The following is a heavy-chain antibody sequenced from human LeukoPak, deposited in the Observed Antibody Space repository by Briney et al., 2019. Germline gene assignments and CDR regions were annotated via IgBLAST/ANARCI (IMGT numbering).Heavy chain of an antibody. CDR2: IYKSVIT. CDR1: GGSIDSYY. D-gene: IGHD1-26*01. J-gene: IGHJ5*02. V-gene: IGHV4-4*07. CDR3: ARDREVGATDGWFDP. Sequence: KASETLSLTCSVSGGSIDSYYLSWIRQPAGKGLEWIGRIYKSVITINPSLKSRVTMSVDTSKNQFSLKLSSVTAADTAVYYCARDREVGATDGWFDPWGQGTLVTVSS.